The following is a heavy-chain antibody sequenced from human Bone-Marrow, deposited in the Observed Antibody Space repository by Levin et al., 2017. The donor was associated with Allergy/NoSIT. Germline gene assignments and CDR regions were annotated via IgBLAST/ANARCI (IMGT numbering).Heavy chain of an antibody. J-gene: IGHJ3*02. CDR3: ARNVRGNRAYDAFDI. Sequence: GGSLRLSCAAAGFTFRDYWMTWVRQTPGRGLEWVASIDQDGGEKYYVDSVKGRFTFSRDNAKNSVDLQMNYLRDDDTCVYHCARNVRGNRAYDAFDIWGHGTMVTFS. V-gene: IGHV3-7*03. D-gene: IGHD5-12*01. CDR1: GFTFRDYW. CDR2: IDQDGGEK.